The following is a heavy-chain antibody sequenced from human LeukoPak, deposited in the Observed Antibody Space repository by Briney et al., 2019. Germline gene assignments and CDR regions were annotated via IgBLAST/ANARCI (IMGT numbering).Heavy chain of an antibody. Sequence: GTPLRLSCAASGFTFSSNGMHWVRQAPGKGLEWVAVVSFDGSNKYFEDSVKGRFSISRDNSRNTLYLQMNSLRAEDTAVYYCARAGRGWFGSMDVWGQGTTVTVSS. CDR2: VSFDGSNK. CDR3: ARAGRGWFGSMDV. V-gene: IGHV3-33*01. J-gene: IGHJ6*02. CDR1: GFTFSSNG. D-gene: IGHD3-10*01.